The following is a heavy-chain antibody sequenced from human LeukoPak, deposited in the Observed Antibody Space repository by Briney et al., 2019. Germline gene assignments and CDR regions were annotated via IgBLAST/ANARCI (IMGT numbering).Heavy chain of an antibody. D-gene: IGHD2-15*01. CDR2: IYYSGST. J-gene: IGHJ4*02. CDR1: GGAISSYY. V-gene: IGHV4-59*01. CDR3: ARGGGSGMGYFDY. Sequence: SETLSLTWTVSGGAISSYYWSWIRQPSGKGQEWIGYIYYSGSTNYNPSLKSRVTISVDTSKNQFSLKLSSVTAADTAVYYCARGGGSGMGYFDYWGQGTLVTVSS.